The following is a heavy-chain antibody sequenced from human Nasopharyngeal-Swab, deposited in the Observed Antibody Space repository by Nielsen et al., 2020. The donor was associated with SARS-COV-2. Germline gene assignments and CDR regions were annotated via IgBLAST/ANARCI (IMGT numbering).Heavy chain of an antibody. Sequence: SETLSLTCTVSSGSISSGGYYWSWIRQHPGKGLEWIGYIYYSGSTYYNPSLKSRVTISVDTSKNQFSLKLSSVTAADTAVYYCARDLRSSSWDAFSLWGQGTMVTVSS. CDR2: IYYSGST. J-gene: IGHJ3*01. CDR3: ARDLRSSSWDAFSL. CDR1: SGSISSGGYY. V-gene: IGHV4-31*03. D-gene: IGHD6-13*01.